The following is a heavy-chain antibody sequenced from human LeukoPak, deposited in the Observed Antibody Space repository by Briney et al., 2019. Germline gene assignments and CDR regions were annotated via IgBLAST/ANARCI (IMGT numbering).Heavy chain of an antibody. Sequence: ASVKVPCKASGYTFTSYDINWVRQATGQGLEWMGWMNPNSGNTGYAQKFQGRVTITRNTSISTAYMELSSLRSEDTAVYYCARGPYCSSTSCYNPAVFDPWGQGTLVTVSS. D-gene: IGHD2-2*02. V-gene: IGHV1-8*03. CDR1: GYTFTSYD. CDR3: ARGPYCSSTSCYNPAVFDP. J-gene: IGHJ5*02. CDR2: MNPNSGNT.